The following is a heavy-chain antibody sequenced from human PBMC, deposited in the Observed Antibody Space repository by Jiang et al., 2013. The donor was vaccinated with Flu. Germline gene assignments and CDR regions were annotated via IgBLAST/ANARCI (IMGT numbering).Heavy chain of an antibody. J-gene: IGHJ4*02. V-gene: IGHV1-18*01. Sequence: ASGYTFTSYGISWVRQAPGQGLEWMGWISAYNGNTNYAQKLQGRVTMTTDTSTSTAYMELRSLRSDDTAVYYCARDRRKWLAREVDYWGQGTLVTVSS. D-gene: IGHD6-19*01. CDR1: GYTFTSYG. CDR3: ARDRRKWLAREVDY. CDR2: ISAYNGNT.